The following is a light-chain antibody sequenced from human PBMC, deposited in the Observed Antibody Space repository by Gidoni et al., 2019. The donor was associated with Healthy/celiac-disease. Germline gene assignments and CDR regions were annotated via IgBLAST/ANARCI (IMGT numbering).Light chain of an antibody. J-gene: IGKJ1*01. CDR2: AAS. CDR3: QQYAGSPPWT. Sequence: EIVLTQSPGTLSLSPGERATLSCRASQRVSSADLAWYQQQPGQAPRLLIYAASSRATGIPDRCSGSGSGTDFTLSISSLEPEDFAVYYCQQYAGSPPWTFGQGTKVEIK. CDR1: QRVSSAD. V-gene: IGKV3-20*01.